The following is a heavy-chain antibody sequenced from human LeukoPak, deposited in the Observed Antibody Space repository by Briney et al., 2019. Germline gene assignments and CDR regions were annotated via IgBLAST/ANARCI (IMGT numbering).Heavy chain of an antibody. D-gene: IGHD3-22*01. Sequence: SETLSLTCTVSGGSISSYYWSWIRQPAGKGLEWIGRIYTSGSTNSNPSLKSRVTMSVDTSQNQFSLKLSSVTAADTAVYYCAREGYYDSSGYYEIWGQGTMVTVSS. V-gene: IGHV4-4*07. CDR1: GGSISSYY. CDR2: IYTSGST. CDR3: AREGYYDSSGYYEI. J-gene: IGHJ3*02.